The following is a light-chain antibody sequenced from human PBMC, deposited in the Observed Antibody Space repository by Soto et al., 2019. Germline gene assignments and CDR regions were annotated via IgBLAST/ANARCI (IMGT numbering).Light chain of an antibody. J-gene: IGLJ3*02. V-gene: IGLV2-23*02. CDR1: SRDVGSYNL. CDR2: EVS. CDR3: CSYAGRSSWV. Sequence: QSALTQPASVSGSPGQSITISCTGTSRDVGSYNLVSWYQQHPGKAPKLMIYEVSKRPSGVSNRFSGSKSGNTASLTISGLQAEDEADYYCCSYAGRSSWVFGGGTKLTVL.